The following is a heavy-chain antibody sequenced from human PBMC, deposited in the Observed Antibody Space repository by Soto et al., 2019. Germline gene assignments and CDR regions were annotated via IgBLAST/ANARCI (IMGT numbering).Heavy chain of an antibody. D-gene: IGHD3-22*01. Sequence: EVQLLESGGGLVQPGGSLRLSCAASGFTFSSYAMTWVRQAPGKGLEWVSAISAGGGSTYYADSVKGRFTISRDNSKNTLYPQMNSLRAEDTALYYCAKDPPSYYDNGGYYISNMDVWGQGTTVTVSS. J-gene: IGHJ6*02. CDR3: AKDPPSYYDNGGYYISNMDV. CDR1: GFTFSSYA. V-gene: IGHV3-23*01. CDR2: ISAGGGST.